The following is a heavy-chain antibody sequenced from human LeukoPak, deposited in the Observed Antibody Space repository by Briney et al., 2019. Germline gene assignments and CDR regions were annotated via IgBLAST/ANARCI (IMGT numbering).Heavy chain of an antibody. J-gene: IGHJ3*02. CDR2: IRYDGSNK. CDR3: ARDIADAFDI. V-gene: IGHV3-30*02. Sequence: GGSLRLSCAASGFTFSSYGMHWVRQAPGKGLEWVAFIRYDGSNKYYADSVKGRFTISRDNSKNTLYLQMNSLRAEDTAVYYCARDIADAFDIWGQGTMVTVSS. D-gene: IGHD6-13*01. CDR1: GFTFSSYG.